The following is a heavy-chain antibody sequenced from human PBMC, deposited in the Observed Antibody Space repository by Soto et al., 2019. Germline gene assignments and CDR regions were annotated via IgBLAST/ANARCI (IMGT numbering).Heavy chain of an antibody. J-gene: IGHJ4*02. D-gene: IGHD2-2*01. CDR3: AHLLGGCSSSSCSPLRFDY. Sequence: SGPSCEPTQTLTLTCTFSGFSLSTSGVGVGWIRQPPGKALEWLTLIYWDDDKRYSPSLKSRLTITKDTSKNQVVLSMTNMDPVDTATYYCAHLLGGCSSSSCSPLRFDYWGQGIMVTVSS. CDR2: IYWDDDK. CDR1: GFSLSTSGVG. V-gene: IGHV2-5*02.